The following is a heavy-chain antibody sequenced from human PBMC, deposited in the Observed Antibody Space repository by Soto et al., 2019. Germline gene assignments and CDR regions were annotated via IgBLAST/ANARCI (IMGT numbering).Heavy chain of an antibody. Sequence: ASVKVSCKASGYIFISYGISWVRQAPGQGLEWMGIINPSGGSTSYAQKFQGRVTMTRDTSTSTVYMELSSLRSEDTAVYYCARGGYSYALIDYWGQGTLVTVSS. V-gene: IGHV1-46*01. J-gene: IGHJ4*02. CDR2: INPSGGST. CDR3: ARGGYSYALIDY. CDR1: GYIFISYG. D-gene: IGHD5-18*01.